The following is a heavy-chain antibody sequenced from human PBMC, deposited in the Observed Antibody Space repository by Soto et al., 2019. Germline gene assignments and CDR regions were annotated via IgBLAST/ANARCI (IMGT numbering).Heavy chain of an antibody. CDR2: IGSTGSHI. V-gene: IGHV3-21*01. CDR3: ATVGRGATGLDVFDI. D-gene: IGHD3-10*01. J-gene: IGHJ3*02. Sequence: EAQLAESGGGLVKPGGSLRLTCAASGFMFSSYSMNWVRQAPGKGLEWVSSIGSTGSHIFYADSMKGRFTISRDNAKNSLYLQMNSLRADDTAVYYCATVGRGATGLDVFDIWGQGTMVTVSS. CDR1: GFMFSSYS.